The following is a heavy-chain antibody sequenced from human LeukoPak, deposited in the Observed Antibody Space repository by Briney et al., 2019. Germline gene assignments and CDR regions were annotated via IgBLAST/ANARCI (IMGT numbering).Heavy chain of an antibody. Sequence: GGCLRLSCAAWGFTFSNGWMTWVRRAPGRGREGGGGIKSTADSKQPAYPAPVNRQYSISRDDSNNTLYLQTDSLKPDHTAVYYSSTEYGRTDYGSGTYYYFDFWGQGPLVTVSS. CDR2: IKSTADSKQP. CDR3: STEYGRTDYGSGTYYYFDF. J-gene: IGHJ4*02. D-gene: IGHD3-10*01. CDR1: GFTFSNGW. V-gene: IGHV3-15*01.